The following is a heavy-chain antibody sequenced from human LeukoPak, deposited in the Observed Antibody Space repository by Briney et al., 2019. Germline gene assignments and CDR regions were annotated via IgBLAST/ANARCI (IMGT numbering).Heavy chain of an antibody. CDR2: IYYSGST. CDR3: ARPYSSSSAWGY. J-gene: IGHJ4*02. V-gene: IGHV4-39*01. CDR1: GGSISSSSYY. D-gene: IGHD6-6*01. Sequence: ASETLSLTCTVSGGSISSSSYYWGWIRQPPGKGLEWIGSIYYSGSTYYNPSLKSRVTISVDTSKNQFSLKLSSVTAADTAVYYCARPYSSSSAWGYWGQGTLVTVSS.